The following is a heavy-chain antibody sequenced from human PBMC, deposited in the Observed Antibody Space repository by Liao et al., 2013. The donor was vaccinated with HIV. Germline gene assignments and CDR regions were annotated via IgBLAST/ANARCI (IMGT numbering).Heavy chain of an antibody. Sequence: QVQLQESGPGLVKPSETLSLTCTVSGGSISSYYWSWIRQPAGKGLEWLGRIYTSGSTNYNPSLKSRVTMSVDTSKNQFSLKLTSVTAADTAVYYCARGGYSSGWAAYNWFDPGAREPWSPSPQ. CDR1: GGSISSYY. CDR2: IYTSGST. D-gene: IGHD6-19*01. V-gene: IGHV4-4*07. J-gene: IGHJ5*02. CDR3: ARGGYSSGWAAYNWFDP.